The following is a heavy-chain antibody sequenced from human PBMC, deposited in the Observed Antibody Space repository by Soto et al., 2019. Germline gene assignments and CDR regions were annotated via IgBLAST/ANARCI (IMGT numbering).Heavy chain of an antibody. CDR2: IIPIFGTA. V-gene: IGHV1-69*13. Sequence: SVKVSCKASGGTFSSYAISWVRQAPGKGLEWMGGIIPIFGTANYAQKFQGRVTITADESTSTAYMELSSVRSEDTAVHYCAGEIRRERHFDLWGRGTLVTVAS. J-gene: IGHJ2*01. CDR3: AGEIRRERHFDL. D-gene: IGHD1-1*01. CDR1: GGTFSSYA.